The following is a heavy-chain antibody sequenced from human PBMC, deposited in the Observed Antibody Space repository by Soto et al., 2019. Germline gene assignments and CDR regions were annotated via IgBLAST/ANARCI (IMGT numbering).Heavy chain of an antibody. D-gene: IGHD6-19*01. CDR1: GYTFTIYG. Sequence: ASVKVSCKASGYTFTIYGISWVRQAPGQGLEWMGWISAYNGNTNYAQKLQGRVTMTTDTSTSTAYMELRSLRSDDTAVYYCARAGYSSGWHYFDYWGQGTLVTVSS. J-gene: IGHJ4*02. CDR2: ISAYNGNT. V-gene: IGHV1-18*04. CDR3: ARAGYSSGWHYFDY.